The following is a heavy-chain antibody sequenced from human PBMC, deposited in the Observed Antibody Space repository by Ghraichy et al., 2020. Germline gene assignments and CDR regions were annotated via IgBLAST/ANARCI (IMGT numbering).Heavy chain of an antibody. CDR1: GGSISSGGYS. CDR3: ARGPPPPEYSSSTAFDY. Sequence: SETLSLTCAVSGGSISSGGYSWSWIRQPPWKCLEWIGYIYHIGSTYYNPSLKNRVTISVDRSKNQFSLKLSSVTAADTAVYYCARGPPPPEYSSSTAFDYWGQGTLVTVSS. V-gene: IGHV4-30-2*01. CDR2: IYHIGST. D-gene: IGHD6-6*01. J-gene: IGHJ4*02.